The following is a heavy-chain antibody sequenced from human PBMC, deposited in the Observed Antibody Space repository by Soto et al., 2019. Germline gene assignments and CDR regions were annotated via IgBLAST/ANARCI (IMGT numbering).Heavy chain of an antibody. J-gene: IGHJ4*02. Sequence: GASVKVSCKASGYTFSSYAMHWVRQAPGKGLEYVSSISTNGGSTHYADSVKGRFAISRDNSKNTQYLQMSSLRADDTAVYYCVKGEYYYDSSGYYPFDYWGQGTLVTVSS. CDR1: GYTFSSYA. CDR3: VKGEYYYDSSGYYPFDY. V-gene: IGHV3-64D*06. CDR2: ISTNGGST. D-gene: IGHD3-22*01.